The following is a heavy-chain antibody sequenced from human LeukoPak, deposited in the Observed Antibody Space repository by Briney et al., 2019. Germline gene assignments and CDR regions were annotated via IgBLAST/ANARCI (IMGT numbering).Heavy chain of an antibody. CDR2: ISSSSSYI. V-gene: IGHV3-21*01. Sequence: AGGSLRLSCAASGFTFSSYSMNWVRQAPGKGLEWVSSISSSSSYIYYADSVKGRFTISRDNAKNSLYLQMNSLRAEDTAVYYCARDPLPGIAVAGLDYWGQGTLVTVSS. J-gene: IGHJ4*02. D-gene: IGHD6-19*01. CDR3: ARDPLPGIAVAGLDY. CDR1: GFTFSSYS.